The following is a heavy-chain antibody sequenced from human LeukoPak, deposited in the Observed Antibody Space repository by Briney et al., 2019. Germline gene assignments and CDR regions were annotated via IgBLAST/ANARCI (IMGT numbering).Heavy chain of an antibody. V-gene: IGHV3-74*01. CDR1: GFTFRNYW. Sequence: PGGSLRLSCAASGFTFRNYWMHWIRHVPGKGLLCVSRISGDGNSATYADSVKGRFTISRDNAKNTLYLQMNSLRAEDTAVYYCARGVYIAAAQYGYWGQGTLVTVSS. D-gene: IGHD6-13*01. J-gene: IGHJ4*02. CDR2: ISGDGNSA. CDR3: ARGVYIAAAQYGY.